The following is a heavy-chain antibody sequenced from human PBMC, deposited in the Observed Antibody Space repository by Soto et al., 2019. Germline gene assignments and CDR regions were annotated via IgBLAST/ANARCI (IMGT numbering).Heavy chain of an antibody. CDR3: ASECPGELAYYFYV. J-gene: IGHJ6*02. CDR2: IFYSRTT. V-gene: IGHV4-31*03. D-gene: IGHD3-22*01. Sequence: PSLTLSLTCTVSGGSINRGGYYWTWIRQHPGKGLEWIGYIFYSRTTSYIPSLKSRVTISGDTSQTQFSLTLRAVTAADSAVSNCASECPGELAYYFYVWRQPTPGTFS. CDR1: GGSINRGGYY.